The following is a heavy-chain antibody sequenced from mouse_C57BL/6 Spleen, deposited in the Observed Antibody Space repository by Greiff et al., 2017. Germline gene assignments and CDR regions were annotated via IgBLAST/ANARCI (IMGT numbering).Heavy chain of an antibody. Sequence: QVQLKQSGAELAKPGASVKLSCKASGYTFTSYWMHWVKQRPGQGLEWIGYINPSSGYTKYNQKFKGKATLTADKSSSTAYMQLSSLTSEDSAVYYCARNPAYGSRPYDFDYWGQGTTLTVSS. CDR2: INPSSGYT. J-gene: IGHJ2*01. CDR1: GYTFTSYW. CDR3: ARNPAYGSRPYDFDY. V-gene: IGHV1-7*01. D-gene: IGHD1-1*01.